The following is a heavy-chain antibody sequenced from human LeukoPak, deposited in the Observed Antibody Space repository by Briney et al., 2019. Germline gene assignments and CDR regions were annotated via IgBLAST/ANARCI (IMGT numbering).Heavy chain of an antibody. CDR3: ASRSLGYWAAFDI. D-gene: IGHD2-8*02. Sequence: PGGSLRLSCAASGFTFSRYAMSWVRQAPGKGLGLVSVIFSGYSTYYADSVKGRFTISSDNSKNKLYLQMNSLRAELTPLYYFASRSLGYWAAFDIWGQGTVVTVSS. V-gene: IGHV3-53*01. J-gene: IGHJ3*02. CDR2: IFSGYST. CDR1: GFTFSRYA.